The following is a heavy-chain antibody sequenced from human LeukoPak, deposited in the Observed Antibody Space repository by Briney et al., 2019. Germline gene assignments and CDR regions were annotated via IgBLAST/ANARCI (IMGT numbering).Heavy chain of an antibody. D-gene: IGHD3-10*01. CDR1: GASVSSSH. Sequence: PSETLSLTCLVSGASVSSSHWNWIRQFPGKGLEWIGCLSYAGKTDYNPSLKSRVTISVDTSKNQFSLKLNSVTAADTAVYYCARRAYGSGSFNRYYFDYWGQGTLVAVSS. J-gene: IGHJ4*02. V-gene: IGHV4-59*08. CDR3: ARRAYGSGSFNRYYFDY. CDR2: LSYAGKT.